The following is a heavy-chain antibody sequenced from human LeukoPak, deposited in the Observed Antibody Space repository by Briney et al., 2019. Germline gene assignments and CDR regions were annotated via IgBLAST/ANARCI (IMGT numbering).Heavy chain of an antibody. CDR2: ISYDGSNK. D-gene: IGHD5-12*01. V-gene: IGHV3-30*04. CDR3: IVATINY. CDR1: GFTFSSYA. J-gene: IGHJ4*02. Sequence: PGGSLRLSCAASGFTFSSYAMHWVRQAPGKGLEWVAVISYDGSNKYYADSVKGRFTTSRDNSKNTLYLQMNSLRAEDTAVYYCIVATINYWGQGTLVTVSS.